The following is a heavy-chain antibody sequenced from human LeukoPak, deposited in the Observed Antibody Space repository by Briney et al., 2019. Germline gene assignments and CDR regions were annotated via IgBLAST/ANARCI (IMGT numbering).Heavy chain of an antibody. CDR3: ARDLGSRGLFGAAAGIYFDY. CDR2: ISSSSSYI. CDR1: GFTFSSYS. Sequence: PGGSLRLSCAASGFTFSSYSMNWVRQAPGKGLEWVSSISSSSSYIYYADSVKGRFTISRDNAKNSLYLQMNSLRAEDTAVYYCARDLGSRGLFGAAAGIYFDYWGQGTLVTVSS. V-gene: IGHV3-21*01. D-gene: IGHD6-13*01. J-gene: IGHJ4*02.